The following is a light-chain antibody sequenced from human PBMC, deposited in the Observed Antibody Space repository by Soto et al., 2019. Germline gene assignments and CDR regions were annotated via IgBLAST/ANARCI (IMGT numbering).Light chain of an antibody. J-gene: IGKJ4*01. V-gene: IGKV3D-20*02. CDR3: QQRSNWLT. CDR2: RTF. CDR1: QTIASIY. Sequence: EIVLTQSPGTLSLSPGERATLSCRASQTIASIYLAWYQHQPGQAPRLLIYRTFARAPGIPDRFSGGGSGTDFTLTISRLEREDFAVYYCQQRSNWLTFGGGTKVEIK.